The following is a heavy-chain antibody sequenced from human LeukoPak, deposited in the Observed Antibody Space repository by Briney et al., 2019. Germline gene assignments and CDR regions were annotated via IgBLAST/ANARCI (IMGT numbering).Heavy chain of an antibody. Sequence: RASETLSLTCTVSGYSISSGYYWGWIRQPPGKGLEWIGSIYHSGSTYYNPSLKSRVTISVDTSKNQFSLKLSSVTAADTAVYYCARPGDDSSGSTFDYWGQGTLVTVSS. D-gene: IGHD3-22*01. CDR3: ARPGDDSSGSTFDY. J-gene: IGHJ4*02. CDR1: GYSISSGYY. CDR2: IYHSGST. V-gene: IGHV4-38-2*02.